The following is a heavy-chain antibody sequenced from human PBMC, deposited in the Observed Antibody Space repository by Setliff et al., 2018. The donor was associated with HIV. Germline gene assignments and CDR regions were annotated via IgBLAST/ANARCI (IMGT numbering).Heavy chain of an antibody. Sequence: PSETLSLTCDVFGGSFSGYYWSWIRQPPGKGLEWIGEIIPSGSTNYNPSLKSRVTMSIDTSKSQFSLKLSSVTAADTAVYYCARRTRTVIRAVIARHFDLWGRGTLVTVSS. J-gene: IGHJ2*01. CDR3: ARRTRTVIRAVIARHFDL. CDR2: IIPSGST. V-gene: IGHV4-34*12. D-gene: IGHD3-10*01. CDR1: GGSFSGYY.